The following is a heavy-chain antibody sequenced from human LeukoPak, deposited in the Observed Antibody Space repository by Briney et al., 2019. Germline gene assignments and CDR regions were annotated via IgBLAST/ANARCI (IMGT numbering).Heavy chain of an antibody. CDR1: GGSISNYY. CDR3: ARGSEYSLYGMDV. CDR2: IYNSGSFYYSGST. J-gene: IGHJ6*02. Sequence: PSETLSLTCTVAGGSISNYYWSWIRQPPGKGLEWIGYIYNSGSFYYSGSTNYNPPLKSRVTISVDTSKNQFSLNLSSVTAADTAVYYCARGSEYSLYGMDVWGQGTTVTVSS. V-gene: IGHV4-59*01. D-gene: IGHD2-15*01.